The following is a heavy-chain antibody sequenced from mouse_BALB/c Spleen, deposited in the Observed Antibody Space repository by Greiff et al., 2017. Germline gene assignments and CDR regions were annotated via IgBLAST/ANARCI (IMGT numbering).Heavy chain of an antibody. D-gene: IGHD2-1*01. V-gene: IGHV5-6-4*01. J-gene: IGHJ2*01. Sequence: EVKVEESGGGLVKPGGSLKLSCAASGFTFSSYTMSWVRQTPEKRLEWVATISSGGSYTYYPDSVKGRFTISRDNAKNTLYLQMSSLKSEDTAMYYCTRDGNLDYWGQGTTLTVSS. CDR3: TRDGNLDY. CDR2: ISSGGSYT. CDR1: GFTFSSYT.